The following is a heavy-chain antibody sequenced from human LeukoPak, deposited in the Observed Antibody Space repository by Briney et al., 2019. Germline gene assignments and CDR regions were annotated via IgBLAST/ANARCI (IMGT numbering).Heavy chain of an antibody. CDR1: GFTFSSYG. Sequence: GGSLRLSCAASGFTFSSYGMSWVRQAPGKGLEWVSAISGSGGSTYYADSVKGRFTISRDNSKNTLYLQMNSLRAEDTAVYYCAKDAIVSEYYYYYMDVWGKGTTVTISS. D-gene: IGHD1-26*01. CDR3: AKDAIVSEYYYYYMDV. J-gene: IGHJ6*03. V-gene: IGHV3-23*01. CDR2: ISGSGGST.